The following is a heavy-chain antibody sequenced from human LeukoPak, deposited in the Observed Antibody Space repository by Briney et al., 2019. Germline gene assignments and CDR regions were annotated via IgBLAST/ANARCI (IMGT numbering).Heavy chain of an antibody. CDR3: ARRAITWDAFDI. J-gene: IGHJ3*02. CDR1: GGSISSSSYY. CDR2: IYYSGST. D-gene: IGHD3-16*01. V-gene: IGHV4-39*01. Sequence: SETLSLTCTVSGGSISSSSYYWGWIRPPPGKGLEWIGNIYYSGSTYYNPSLKSRVTISVDTSKNQFSLKLSSVTAADTAVYYCARRAITWDAFDIWGQGTMVTVSS.